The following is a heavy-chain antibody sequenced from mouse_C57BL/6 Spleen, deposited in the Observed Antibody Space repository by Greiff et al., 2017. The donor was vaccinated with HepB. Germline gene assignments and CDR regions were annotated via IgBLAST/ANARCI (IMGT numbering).Heavy chain of an antibody. CDR1: GYTFTSYW. V-gene: IGHV1-64*01. D-gene: IGHD1-1*01. CDR3: ARRKATVVATNFDY. CDR2: IHPNSGST. Sequence: QVQLQQPGAELVKPGASVKLSCKASGYTFTSYWMHWVKQRPGQGLEWIGMIHPNSGSTNYNEKFKSKATLTVDKSSITAYMQLSSLTSEDSAVYYCARRKATVVATNFDYWGQGTTLTVSS. J-gene: IGHJ2*01.